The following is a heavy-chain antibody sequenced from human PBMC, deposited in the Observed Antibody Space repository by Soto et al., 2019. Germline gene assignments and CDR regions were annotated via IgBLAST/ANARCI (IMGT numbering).Heavy chain of an antibody. J-gene: IGHJ4*02. Sequence: ASVKVSCKASGYTFTSYAMHWVRQAPGQRLEWMGWINAGNGNTKYSQKFQGRVTITRDTSASTAYMELSSLRSEDTAVYYCARDPGYSYGQGDYWGQGTLVTVSS. CDR1: GYTFTSYA. CDR3: ARDPGYSYGQGDY. CDR2: INAGNGNT. V-gene: IGHV1-3*01. D-gene: IGHD5-18*01.